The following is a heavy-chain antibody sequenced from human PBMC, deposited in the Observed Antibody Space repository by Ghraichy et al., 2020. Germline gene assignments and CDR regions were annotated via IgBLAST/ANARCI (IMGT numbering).Heavy chain of an antibody. CDR1: GGSISSYY. CDR2: VYYSGSA. J-gene: IGHJ4*02. D-gene: IGHD1-1*01. CDR3: ARGWRGYYFDF. Sequence: SETLSLTCNVSGGSISSYYWSWIRQPPGKGLEWIGYVYYSGSANYNPSLKSRVTMSVDTSKNQFSLKMRSVTAADTAVYYCARGWRGYYFDFWGQGTLVTVSS. V-gene: IGHV4-59*01.